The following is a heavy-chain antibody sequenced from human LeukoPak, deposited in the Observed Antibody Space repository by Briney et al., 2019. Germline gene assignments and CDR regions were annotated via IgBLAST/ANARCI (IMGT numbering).Heavy chain of an antibody. CDR2: IWYDGSNK. CDR1: GFTFRSYG. Sequence: GGSLRLSCAASGFTFRSYGMHWVRQAPGKGLEWVAVIWYDGSNKYYADSVKGRFTISRDNSKNTLYLQMNSLRAEDTAVYYCARDSPRGYDSSGYYWPDYWGQGTLVTVSS. D-gene: IGHD3-22*01. V-gene: IGHV3-33*01. J-gene: IGHJ4*02. CDR3: ARDSPRGYDSSGYYWPDY.